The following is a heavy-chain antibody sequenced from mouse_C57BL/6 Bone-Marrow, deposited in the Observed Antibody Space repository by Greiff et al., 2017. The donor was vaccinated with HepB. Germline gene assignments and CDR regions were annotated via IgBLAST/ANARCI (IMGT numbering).Heavy chain of an antibody. J-gene: IGHJ2*01. CDR1: GYTFTSYG. Sequence: QVLLQQSGAELARPGASVKLSCKASGYTFTSYGISWVKQRTGQGLEWIGEIYPRSGNTYYNEKFKGKATLTADKSSSTAYMELRSLTSEDSAVYFCARWGYWGQGTTLTVSS. V-gene: IGHV1-81*01. CDR2: IYPRSGNT. CDR3: ARWGY.